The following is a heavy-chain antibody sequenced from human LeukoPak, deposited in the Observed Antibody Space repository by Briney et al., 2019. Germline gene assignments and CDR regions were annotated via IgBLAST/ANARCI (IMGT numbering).Heavy chain of an antibody. CDR2: ISTTSGYI. CDR1: GFTFNTYS. J-gene: IGHJ6*03. CDR3: ARDSGAGGYFYYYYMDV. V-gene: IGHV3-21*01. D-gene: IGHD7-27*01. Sequence: KPGGSLRPSCAASGFTFNTYSMNWVRQAPGKGLEWVSSISTTSGYIYYADSVRGRFTISRDNARNSLYLQINSLRPEDTAVYYCARDSGAGGYFYYYYMDVWGKGTTVTVSS.